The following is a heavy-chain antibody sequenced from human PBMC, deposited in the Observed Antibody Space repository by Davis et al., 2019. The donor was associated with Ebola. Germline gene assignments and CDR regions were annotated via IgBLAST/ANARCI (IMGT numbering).Heavy chain of an antibody. CDR1: GFTFSSYW. CDR2: VKEDGSEK. V-gene: IGHV3-7*03. Sequence: PGGSLRLSCATSGFTFSSYWMSWVRQAPGKGPEWVANVKEDGSEKYYVDSVKGRFTISRDNAKNSLYLQMDSLRAADTAVYYCAKRTGGAARGFDYWGQGALVSVSS. J-gene: IGHJ4*02. CDR3: AKRTGGAARGFDY. D-gene: IGHD6-25*01.